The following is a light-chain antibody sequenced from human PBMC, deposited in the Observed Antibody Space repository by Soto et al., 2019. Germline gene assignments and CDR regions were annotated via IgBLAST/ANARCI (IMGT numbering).Light chain of an antibody. J-gene: IGLJ1*01. V-gene: IGLV1-36*01. CDR3: ATWDDSLNAYV. Sequence: QSVLTQPPSVSEAPRQRVTISCSGSSSNIGNNAVNWYQQLPGQAPKIVIYYDDLLTSGVSDRFSGSKSGISASLAISDLQSDDEADYYRATWDDSLNAYVFGPGTKLTVL. CDR1: SSNIGNNA. CDR2: YDD.